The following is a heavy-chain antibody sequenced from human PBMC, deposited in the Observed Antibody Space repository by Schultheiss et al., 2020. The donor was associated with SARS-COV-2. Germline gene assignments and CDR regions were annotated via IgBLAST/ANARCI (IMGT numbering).Heavy chain of an antibody. Sequence: ASVKVSCKASGGTFSSYGISWVRQAPGQGLEWMGWISAYNGNTNYAQKLQGRVTMTTDTSTSTAYMELRSLRSDDTAVYYCARERLRSLLIVVVPAAMDYGMDVWGQGTTVTVSS. D-gene: IGHD2-2*01. CDR3: ARERLRSLLIVVVPAAMDYGMDV. J-gene: IGHJ6*02. V-gene: IGHV1-18*01. CDR2: ISAYNGNT. CDR1: GGTFSSYG.